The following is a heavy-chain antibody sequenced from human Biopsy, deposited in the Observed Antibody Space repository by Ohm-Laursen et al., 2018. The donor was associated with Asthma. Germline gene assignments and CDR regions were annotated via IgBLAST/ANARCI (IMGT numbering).Heavy chain of an antibody. V-gene: IGHV1-3*01. Sequence: GASVKVSCKASGYTFINYAIHWVRQAPGQRLEWMGWINAGNGNTKYSQKFQGRVTISRDTSASTAYMDLSSLRSEDTAVYYCARTYYDFMPGQVNDAFAMWGQGTMVTVSS. J-gene: IGHJ3*02. CDR1: GYTFINYA. D-gene: IGHD3-3*01. CDR2: INAGNGNT. CDR3: ARTYYDFMPGQVNDAFAM.